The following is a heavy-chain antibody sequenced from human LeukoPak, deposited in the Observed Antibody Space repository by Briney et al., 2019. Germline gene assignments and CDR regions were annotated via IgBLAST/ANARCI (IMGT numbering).Heavy chain of an antibody. CDR3: AKDFYSGSYLSYYYMDV. CDR1: GFTFDDYG. D-gene: IGHD1-26*01. J-gene: IGHJ6*03. CDR2: ISSSSSYI. Sequence: PGGSLRLSCAASGFTFDDYGMNWVRQAPGKGLEWVSSISSSSSYIYYADSVKGRFTISRDNAKNSLYLQMNSLRAEDTAVYYCAKDFYSGSYLSYYYMDVWGKGTTVTISS. V-gene: IGHV3-21*03.